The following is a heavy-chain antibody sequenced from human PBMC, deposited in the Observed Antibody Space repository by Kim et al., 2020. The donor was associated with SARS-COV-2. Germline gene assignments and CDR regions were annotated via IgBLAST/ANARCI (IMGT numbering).Heavy chain of an antibody. CDR3: TRGQVTFDY. Sequence: SNNINYADSVRGRITISRDNARNSVYLQMNSLRDEDTAVYYCTRGQVTFDYWGQGTLVTVSS. V-gene: IGHV3-48*02. CDR2: SNNI. J-gene: IGHJ4*02.